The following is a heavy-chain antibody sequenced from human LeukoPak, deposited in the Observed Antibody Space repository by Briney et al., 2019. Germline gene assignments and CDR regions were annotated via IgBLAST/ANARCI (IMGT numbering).Heavy chain of an antibody. CDR2: ISSSGSTI. CDR1: GFTFSDYY. CDR3: ARGRYTYGSTFDY. Sequence: GGSLRLSCAASGFTFSDYYMGWIRQAPGKGLEWISYISSSGSTIYYADSVKGRFTISRDNAKNSLYLQMNSLRAEDTAVYYCARGRYTYGSTFDYWGQGTLVTVSS. D-gene: IGHD5-18*01. J-gene: IGHJ4*02. V-gene: IGHV3-11*01.